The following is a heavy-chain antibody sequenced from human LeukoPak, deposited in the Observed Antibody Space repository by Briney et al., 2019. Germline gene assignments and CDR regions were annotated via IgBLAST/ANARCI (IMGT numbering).Heavy chain of an antibody. CDR1: GGTFSSYA. CDR2: IIPIFGTA. J-gene: IGHJ6*03. D-gene: IGHD3-3*01. Sequence: GASVKVSCKASGGTFSSYAISWVRQAPGQGLEWMGGIIPIFGTANYAQKFQGRVTITADKSTSTAYMELSSLRSEDTAVYYCARGGNYYDFWSGYYRRNYYYYYMDVWGKGTTVTVSS. V-gene: IGHV1-69*06. CDR3: ARGGNYYDFWSGYYRRNYYYYYMDV.